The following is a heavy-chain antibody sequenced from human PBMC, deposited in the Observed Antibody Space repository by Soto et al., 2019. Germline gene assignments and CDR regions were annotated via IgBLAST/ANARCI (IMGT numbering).Heavy chain of an antibody. Sequence: SETLSLTCTVSGGSISSYYWSWIRQPAGKGLEWIGRIYTSGSTNYNPSLKSRVTMSVDTSKNQFSLKLSSVTAADTAVYYCAREGSYDFWSGSSPKQYYYYYGMDVWGQGTTVTGLL. D-gene: IGHD3-3*01. CDR1: GGSISSYY. CDR3: AREGSYDFWSGSSPKQYYYYYGMDV. V-gene: IGHV4-4*07. J-gene: IGHJ6*02. CDR2: IYTSGST.